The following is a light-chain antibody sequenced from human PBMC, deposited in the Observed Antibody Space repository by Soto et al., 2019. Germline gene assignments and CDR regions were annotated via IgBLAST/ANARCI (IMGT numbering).Light chain of an antibody. V-gene: IGLV2-14*01. Sequence: QSALTQPASVSGSPGQSITISCTGTSSDVGGYNYVSWYQQHPGNAPTLMIYDVSNRPSGVSNRFSGSKSGNTASLTISGLQAEDEADYYCSSYTSSSTLVFGGGTQLTVL. J-gene: IGLJ2*01. CDR2: DVS. CDR3: SSYTSSSTLV. CDR1: SSDVGGYNY.